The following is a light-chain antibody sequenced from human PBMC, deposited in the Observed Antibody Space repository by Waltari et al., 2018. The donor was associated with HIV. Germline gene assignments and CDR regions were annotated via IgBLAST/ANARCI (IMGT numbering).Light chain of an antibody. J-gene: IGKJ5*01. CDR2: DAS. Sequence: ENVLTQSPGILSLSPGERATLSCRASHSLSNNYLAWYQQKPGQAPRLLIYDASSRATGIPDRFSGSGSGTDFTLTISRLEPEDFAVYYCQQYVTSPITFGQGTRLDIK. CDR1: HSLSNNY. V-gene: IGKV3-20*01. CDR3: QQYVTSPIT.